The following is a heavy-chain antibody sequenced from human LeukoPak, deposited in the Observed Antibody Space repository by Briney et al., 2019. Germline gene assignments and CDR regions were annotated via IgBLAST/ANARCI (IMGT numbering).Heavy chain of an antibody. CDR2: IWYDGSNK. CDR3: ATMRGCGGDCYYLDY. V-gene: IGHV3-33*01. J-gene: IGHJ4*02. Sequence: GGSLRLSCAASGFTFRNYGMNWVRQAPGKGLEWVTIIWYDGSNKYYADSVKGRFIISRDNSKNTLYLQMNSLRAEDTAVYYCATMRGCGGDCYYLDYWGQGTLVTVSS. CDR1: GFTFRNYG. D-gene: IGHD2-21*02.